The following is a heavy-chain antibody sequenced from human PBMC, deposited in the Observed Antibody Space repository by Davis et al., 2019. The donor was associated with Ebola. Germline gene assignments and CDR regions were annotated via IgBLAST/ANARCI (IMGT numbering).Heavy chain of an antibody. J-gene: IGHJ2*01. Sequence: GESLKISCAASGFTFSSYWMSWVRQAPGKGLEWVSATTLSGASTYYAESVKGRFTISRDNSRNTLYLQMSSLRADDTAVYYCAKDGGNFPYWYFDLWGRGTLVTVSS. V-gene: IGHV3-23*01. D-gene: IGHD1-7*01. CDR1: GFTFSSYW. CDR2: TTLSGAST. CDR3: AKDGGNFPYWYFDL.